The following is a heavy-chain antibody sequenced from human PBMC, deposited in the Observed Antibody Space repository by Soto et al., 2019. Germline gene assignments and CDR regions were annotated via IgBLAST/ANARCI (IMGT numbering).Heavy chain of an antibody. CDR3: ASLMSSGYYYGMDV. CDR2: IIPILDIT. D-gene: IGHD3-10*01. J-gene: IGHJ6*02. Sequence: QVQLVQSGAEVKKPGSSVKVSCKGSGGTFSSYTISWVRQAPGQGLEWMGRIIPILDITKYAQKFQGRVTITADKSTSTAYMELSSLRSEDTAVYYCASLMSSGYYYGMDVWGQGTTVTVSS. CDR1: GGTFSSYT. V-gene: IGHV1-69*02.